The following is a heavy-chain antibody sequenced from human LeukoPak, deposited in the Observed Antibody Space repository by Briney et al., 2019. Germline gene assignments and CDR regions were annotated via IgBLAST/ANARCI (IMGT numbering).Heavy chain of an antibody. CDR3: ARDVAARQGFDY. D-gene: IGHD6-6*01. Sequence: SETLSLTCAVSGVSISNYYWSWIRQPAGKGLEWIGRLYTSGSTNYNPSLRTRVTMSVDTSKNHFSLKLTSVTAADTAVYYCARDVAARQGFDYWGQGTLVTVSS. V-gene: IGHV4-4*07. CDR1: GVSISNYY. J-gene: IGHJ4*02. CDR2: LYTSGST.